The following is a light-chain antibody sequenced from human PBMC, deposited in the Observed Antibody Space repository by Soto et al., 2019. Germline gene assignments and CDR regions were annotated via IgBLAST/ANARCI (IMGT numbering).Light chain of an antibody. CDR2: IAS. Sequence: EIVLTQSPGTLSLFPGERATLSCRATQSVNSDYLAWYQQKPGQAPRLLIYIASRRATDIPDRFSGSGSRTDFTLTINRLEPEDFAVYYCQQYGTSPWTFGQGTKVEIK. CDR1: QSVNSDY. CDR3: QQYGTSPWT. J-gene: IGKJ1*01. V-gene: IGKV3-20*01.